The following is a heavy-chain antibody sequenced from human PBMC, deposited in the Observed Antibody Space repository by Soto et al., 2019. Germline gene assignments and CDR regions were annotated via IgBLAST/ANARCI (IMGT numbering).Heavy chain of an antibody. D-gene: IGHD2-15*01. V-gene: IGHV4-61*01. CDR1: GGSISSGLYH. Sequence: ETRSLTSSVSGGSISSGLYHWNWLRQLPGRGLEWIGFFYYTGTPYYNPSLQSRVTISVDTSKNQFTLKLSSVTAADTAVYYCARNGVAATPFVSHSFDYWGQGTLATVSS. CDR2: FYYTGTP. J-gene: IGHJ4*02. CDR3: ARNGVAATPFVSHSFDY.